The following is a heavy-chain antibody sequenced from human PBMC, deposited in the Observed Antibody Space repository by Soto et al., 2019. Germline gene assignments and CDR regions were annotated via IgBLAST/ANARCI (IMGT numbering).Heavy chain of an antibody. CDR3: AKLTSTFYYFDY. Sequence: VGSLRLSCAASGFTFSSYAMSWVRQAPGKGLEWVSAISGSGGSTYYADSVKGRFTISRDNSKNTLYLQMDSLRAEDTAVYYCAKLTSTFYYFDYWGQGTLVTVSS. D-gene: IGHD3-16*01. V-gene: IGHV3-23*01. J-gene: IGHJ4*02. CDR2: ISGSGGST. CDR1: GFTFSSYA.